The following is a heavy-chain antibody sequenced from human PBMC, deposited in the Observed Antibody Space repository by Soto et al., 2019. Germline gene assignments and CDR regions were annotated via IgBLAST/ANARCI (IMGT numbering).Heavy chain of an antibody. J-gene: IGHJ5*02. V-gene: IGHV3-30*18. Sequence: QVQLVESGGGVVQPGRSLRLSCAASGFTFSSYGMHWVRQAPGKGLEWVAVISYDGSNKYYADSVKGRFTISRDNSKNTLNLQMNSLRAEDTAVYYCTKAPFPYGDYGRGWFDPWGQGTLVTVSS. CDR1: GFTFSSYG. CDR3: TKAPFPYGDYGRGWFDP. D-gene: IGHD4-17*01. CDR2: ISYDGSNK.